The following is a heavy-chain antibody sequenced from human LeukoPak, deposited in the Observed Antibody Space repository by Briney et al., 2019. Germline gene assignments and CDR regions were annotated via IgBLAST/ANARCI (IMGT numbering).Heavy chain of an antibody. Sequence: SETLSLTCTVSGGSISGSYWSWIRQPPGKGLEWIAFMYYSGRTKHNPSLQSRVTISLDTSMNNLAPHLRSVTAADTAVYYCARVFEYMISVDPDTFDLWGQGTVVTVSS. J-gene: IGHJ3*01. CDR1: GGSISGSY. V-gene: IGHV4-59*01. D-gene: IGHD3-16*01. CDR3: ARVFEYMISVDPDTFDL. CDR2: MYYSGRT.